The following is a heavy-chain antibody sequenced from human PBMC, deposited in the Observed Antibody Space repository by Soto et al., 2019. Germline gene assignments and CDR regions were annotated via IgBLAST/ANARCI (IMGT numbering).Heavy chain of an antibody. J-gene: IGHJ4*02. CDR1: GFPFSDYW. D-gene: IGHD5-18*01. CDR3: ARGYSYVYY. Sequence: EVQLVESGGGLVQPGGSLRLSCAASGFPFSDYWMSWVRQAPGKGLEWVANIKKDGREKNYVDSVKGRFTISRDNAQTSLYLQMNGLRADDTAVYYCARGYSYVYYWGRGALAIVSS. CDR2: IKKDGREK. V-gene: IGHV3-7*04.